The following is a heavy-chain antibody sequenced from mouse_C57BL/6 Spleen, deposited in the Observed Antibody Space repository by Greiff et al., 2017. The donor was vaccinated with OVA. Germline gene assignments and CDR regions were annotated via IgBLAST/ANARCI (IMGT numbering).Heavy chain of an antibody. CDR2: IDPSDSYT. V-gene: IGHV1-69*01. J-gene: IGHJ3*01. Sequence: VQLQQPGAELVMPGASVKLSCKASGYTFTSYWLHWVKQRPGQGLEWIGEIDPSDSYTNYNQKFKGKSTLTVDKSSSTAYMQLSSLTSEDSAVYYCARDYGSGGFAYWGQGTLVTVSA. CDR3: ARDYGSGGFAY. D-gene: IGHD1-1*01. CDR1: GYTFTSYW.